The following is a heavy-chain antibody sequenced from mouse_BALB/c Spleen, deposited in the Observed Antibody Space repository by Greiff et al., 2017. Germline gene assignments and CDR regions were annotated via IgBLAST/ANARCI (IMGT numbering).Heavy chain of an antibody. CDR2: ISSGSSTI. J-gene: IGHJ4*01. D-gene: IGHD2-14*01. CDR1: GFTFSSFG. Sequence: EVQRVESGGGLLQPGGSRKLSCAASGFTFSSFGMHWVRQAPEKGLEWVAYISSGSSTIYYADTVKGRFTISRDNPKNTLFLQMTSLRSEDTAMYYCARYDYAMDYWGQGTSVTVSS. V-gene: IGHV5-17*02. CDR3: ARYDYAMDY.